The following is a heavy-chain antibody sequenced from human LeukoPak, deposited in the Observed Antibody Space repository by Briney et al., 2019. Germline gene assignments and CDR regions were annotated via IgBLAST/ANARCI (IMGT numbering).Heavy chain of an antibody. CDR3: ARGCSGGSCYGLRVYYYYYYYMDV. D-gene: IGHD2-15*01. V-gene: IGHV4-34*01. J-gene: IGHJ6*03. CDR2: INHSGST. CDR1: GGSFSGYY. Sequence: SETLSLTCAVYGGSFSGYYWSWIRQPPGKGLEWIGEINHSGSTSYNPSLKSRVTISVDTPKNQFSLKLSSVTAADTAVYYCARGCSGGSCYGLRVYYYYYYYMDVWGKGTTVTVSS.